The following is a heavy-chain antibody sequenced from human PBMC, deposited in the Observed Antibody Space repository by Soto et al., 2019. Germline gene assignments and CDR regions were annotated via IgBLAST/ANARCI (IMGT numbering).Heavy chain of an antibody. CDR2: IYYSGST. CDR3: ARDTLLHHSIDYYYGMDV. J-gene: IGHJ6*02. CDR1: GGSISSGGYY. D-gene: IGHD2-2*02. V-gene: IGHV4-31*03. Sequence: PSETLSLTCTVSGGSISSGGYYWSWIRQHPGKGLEWIGYIYYSGSTYYNPSLKSRVTISVDTSKNQFSLKLSSVTAADTAVYYCARDTLLHHSIDYYYGMDVWGQGTTVTVSS.